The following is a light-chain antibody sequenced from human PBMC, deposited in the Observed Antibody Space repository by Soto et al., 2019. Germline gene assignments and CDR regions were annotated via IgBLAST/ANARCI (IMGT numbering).Light chain of an antibody. Sequence: DIQMTQSPSTLSASVGDRVTITCRASQSISSWMAWYQQKPGKAPKLLIYDASSLQSGVPSRFSGSGFGTEFTLTISSLQPDDFATYYCQQYKSYSWTFGQGTKVEIK. CDR3: QQYKSYSWT. J-gene: IGKJ1*01. CDR1: QSISSW. V-gene: IGKV1-5*01. CDR2: DAS.